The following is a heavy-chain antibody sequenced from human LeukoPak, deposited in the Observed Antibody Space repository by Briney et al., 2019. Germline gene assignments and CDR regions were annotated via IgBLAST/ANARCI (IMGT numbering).Heavy chain of an antibody. CDR2: INPKGENI. CDR3: AAGGTSGRDLNY. J-gene: IGHJ4*02. V-gene: IGHV3-48*01. D-gene: IGHD6-19*01. CDR1: GFTFSSHS. Sequence: GGSLRLSRAASGFTFSSHSMNWVRQAPGKGLEGIAYINPKGENIHYADSVKGRFIISRDNAKNTLYLQMNSLGAEDTALYYCAAGGTSGRDLNYWGRGTWATASS.